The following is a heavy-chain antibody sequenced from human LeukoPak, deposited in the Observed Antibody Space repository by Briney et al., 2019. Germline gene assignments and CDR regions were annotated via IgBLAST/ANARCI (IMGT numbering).Heavy chain of an antibody. J-gene: IGHJ6*03. V-gene: IGHV2-5*01. D-gene: IGHD2/OR15-2a*01. CDR2: IYWNDDK. CDR3: AHAFPYYYYMDV. CDR1: GFSLSINGVG. Sequence: SGPTLVNPTQTLTLTCTFSGFSLSINGVGVGWIRQPPGKALEWLALIYWNDDKRYSPSPKSRLTITKDTSKNQVLLTMTNMDPVDTATYYCAHAFPYYYYMDVWGKGTTVTISS.